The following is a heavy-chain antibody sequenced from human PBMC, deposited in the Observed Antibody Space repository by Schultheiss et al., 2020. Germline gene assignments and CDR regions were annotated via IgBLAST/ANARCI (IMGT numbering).Heavy chain of an antibody. J-gene: IGHJ4*02. Sequence: GGSLRLSCAASGFTFSNAWMSWVRQAPGKGLEWVGRIKSKTDGGTTDYAAPVKGRFTISRDDSKNTLYLQMNSLRAEDTAVYYCARIKYPITMVQGGYFDYWGQGTLVTVSS. CDR2: IKSKTDGGTT. V-gene: IGHV3-15*01. CDR3: ARIKYPITMVQGGYFDY. CDR1: GFTFSNAW. D-gene: IGHD3-10*01.